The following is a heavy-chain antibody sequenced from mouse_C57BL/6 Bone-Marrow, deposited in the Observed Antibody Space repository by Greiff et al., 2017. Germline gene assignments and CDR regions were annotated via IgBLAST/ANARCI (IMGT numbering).Heavy chain of an antibody. V-gene: IGHV14-1*01. Sequence: VQLQQSGAELVRPGASVKLSCTASGFNIKDYYMHWVKQRPEQGLEWIGRIDPEDGDTEYAPKFQGKATMTADTSSNTAYLQLSSLTSEDTDVYYCTVYYYGSSPYYFDYWGQGTTLTVSS. CDR1: GFNIKDYY. D-gene: IGHD1-1*01. J-gene: IGHJ2*01. CDR3: TVYYYGSSPYYFDY. CDR2: IDPEDGDT.